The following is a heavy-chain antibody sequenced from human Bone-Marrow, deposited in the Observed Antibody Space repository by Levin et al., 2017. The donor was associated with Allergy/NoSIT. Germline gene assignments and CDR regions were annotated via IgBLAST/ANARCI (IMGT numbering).Heavy chain of an antibody. CDR3: AKPSRAMVTSLIAGFDY. V-gene: IGHV3-30*18. Sequence: PGGSLRLSCAASGFTFSSYGMHWVRQAPGKGLEWVAVISYDGSNKYYADSVKGRFTISRDNSKNTLYLQMNSLRAEDTAVYYCAKPSRAMVTSLIAGFDYWGQGTLVTVSS. CDR1: GFTFSSYG. J-gene: IGHJ4*02. CDR2: ISYDGSNK. D-gene: IGHD5-18*01.